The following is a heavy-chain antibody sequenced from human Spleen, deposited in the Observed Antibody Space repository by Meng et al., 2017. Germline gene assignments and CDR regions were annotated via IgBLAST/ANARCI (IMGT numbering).Heavy chain of an antibody. V-gene: IGHV1-2*06. J-gene: IGHJ4*02. CDR1: VYPFTAYY. CDR2: IDPKSGDT. CDR3: ARDESISAACKIFGDY. D-gene: IGHD6-13*01. Sequence: ASAMVSCKPSVYPFTAYYIHWVRQAPGQGLEWMGRIDPKSGDTHYVQRFQGRVTMTGDTSISTAYMELSGLRSDDTAMYYCARDESISAACKIFGDYCGQGTLVTVSS.